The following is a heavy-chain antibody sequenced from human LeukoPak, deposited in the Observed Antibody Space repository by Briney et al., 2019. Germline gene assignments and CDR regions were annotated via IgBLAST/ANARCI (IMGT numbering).Heavy chain of an antibody. V-gene: IGHV1-69*04. CDR2: IIPILGIA. CDR3: ARGRIVVAHLPGDAFDI. D-gene: IGHD3-22*01. J-gene: IGHJ3*02. Sequence: GASVKVSCKASGGTLSSYAISWVRQAPGQGLEWMGRIIPILGIANYAQKFQGRVTITADKSTSTAYMELSSLRSEDTAVYYCARGRIVVAHLPGDAFDIWGQGTMVTVSS. CDR1: GGTLSSYA.